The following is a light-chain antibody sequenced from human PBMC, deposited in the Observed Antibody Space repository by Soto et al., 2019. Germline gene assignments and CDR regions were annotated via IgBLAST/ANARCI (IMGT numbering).Light chain of an antibody. CDR2: EAS. CDR1: QSISSW. V-gene: IGKV1-5*03. CDR3: QQSNNYPWT. Sequence: DIQMTQSPSTLSASVGDRVTITCRALQSISSWLAWYQQTPGKAPKLLIYEASNLESGVPSRFSGSGSVTEFTLTISSLQPDDFATYYCQQSNNYPWTFGQGTNVDIK. J-gene: IGKJ1*01.